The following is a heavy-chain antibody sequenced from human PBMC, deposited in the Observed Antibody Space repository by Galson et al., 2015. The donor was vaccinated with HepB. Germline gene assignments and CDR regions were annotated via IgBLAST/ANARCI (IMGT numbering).Heavy chain of an antibody. J-gene: IGHJ5*02. Sequence: SVKVSCKASGYTFTSYGISWVRQAPGQGLEWMGWISAYNGNTNYAQKLQGRVTMTTDTSTSTAYMELRSLRSDDTAVYYCARDQMKYDFWSGLIRRNWFDPWGQGTLVTVSS. CDR1: GYTFTSYG. CDR2: ISAYNGNT. V-gene: IGHV1-18*04. D-gene: IGHD3-3*01. CDR3: ARDQMKYDFWSGLIRRNWFDP.